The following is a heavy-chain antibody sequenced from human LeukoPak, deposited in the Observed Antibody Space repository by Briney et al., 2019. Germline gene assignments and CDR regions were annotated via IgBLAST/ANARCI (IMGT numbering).Heavy chain of an antibody. V-gene: IGHV3-64D*06. CDR1: GLTFSLYS. CDR3: VTELGIGGFDI. J-gene: IGHJ3*02. D-gene: IGHD7-27*01. Sequence: PGGSLRLSCSASGLTFSLYSMHWVRQAPAKGLEYVSGISTNGGSTYYADSVKGRFTISRDNSKNTLYLQMSTLRAEDTSVYYCVTELGIGGFDIWGQGTMVTVSS. CDR2: ISTNGGST.